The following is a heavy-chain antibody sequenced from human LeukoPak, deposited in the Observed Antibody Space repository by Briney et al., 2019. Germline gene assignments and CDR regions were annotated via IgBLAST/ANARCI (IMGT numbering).Heavy chain of an antibody. D-gene: IGHD6-13*01. CDR3: ARGYRQQPTY. CDR2: INHSGST. CDR1: GGSFSGFY. V-gene: IGHV4-34*01. Sequence: SETLSLTCAVYGGSFSGFYWSWIRQPPGKGLEWIGEINHSGSTNYNPSLKSRVTISVDTSKNQFSLKLSSVTAADTAVYYCARGYRQQPTYWGQGTLVTVCS. J-gene: IGHJ4*02.